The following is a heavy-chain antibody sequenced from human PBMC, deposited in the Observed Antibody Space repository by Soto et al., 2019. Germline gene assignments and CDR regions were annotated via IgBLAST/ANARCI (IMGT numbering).Heavy chain of an antibody. CDR1: GYTFTSYA. CDR3: ARELPIRHEGPPFDY. CDR2: INAGNGNT. J-gene: IGHJ4*02. V-gene: IGHV1-3*01. Sequence: ASVKVSCKASGYTFTSYAMHWVRQAPGQRLEWMGWINAGNGNTKYSQKFQGRITITRDTSASTAYMELSSLSSEDTAVYYCARELPIRHEGPPFDYWGQGTLVTVSS.